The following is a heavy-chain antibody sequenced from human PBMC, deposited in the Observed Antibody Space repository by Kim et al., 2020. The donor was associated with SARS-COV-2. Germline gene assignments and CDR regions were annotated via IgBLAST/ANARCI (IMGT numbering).Heavy chain of an antibody. CDR2: ISWNSGSI. CDR1: GFTFDDYA. J-gene: IGHJ4*02. CDR3: AKDTEAYGDLPDY. Sequence: GGSLRLSCAASGFTFDDYAMHWVRQAPGKGLEWVSGISWNSGSIGYADSVKGRFTISRDNTKNSLYLQMNSLRAEDTALYYCAKDTEAYGDLPDYWGQGTLVTVSS. V-gene: IGHV3-9*01. D-gene: IGHD4-17*01.